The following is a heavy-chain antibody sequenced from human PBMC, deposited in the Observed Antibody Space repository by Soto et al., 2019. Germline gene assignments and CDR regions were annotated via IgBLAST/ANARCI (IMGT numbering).Heavy chain of an antibody. J-gene: IGHJ5*02. D-gene: IGHD4-4*01. CDR3: ARGGYSTLHNWFDP. Sequence: QVQLVESGGGVVQPGGSLRLSCAASGFTFSSYAMHWVRQAPGKGLEWVAVISYDGSNKYYADSVKGRFTISRDNSKNTLYLQMNSLRAEDTAVYYCARGGYSTLHNWFDPWGQGTLVTVSS. CDR2: ISYDGSNK. CDR1: GFTFSSYA. V-gene: IGHV3-30-3*01.